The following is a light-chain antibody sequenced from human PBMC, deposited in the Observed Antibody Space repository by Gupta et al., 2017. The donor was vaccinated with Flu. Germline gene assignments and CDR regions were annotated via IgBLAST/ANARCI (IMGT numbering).Light chain of an antibody. CDR2: AKN. J-gene: IGLJ2*01. V-gene: IGLV3-19*01. Sequence: SSESTQDPAVSVALVQTVRITCHGDSLRHSYASWYQQTPGQAPVLVIYAKNVRPSGIPDRFSGSSSGNTASLTITGAQAEDEADYYCNSRDSTDNHQAVFGGGTKLTVL. CDR1: SLRHSY. CDR3: NSRDSTDNHQAV.